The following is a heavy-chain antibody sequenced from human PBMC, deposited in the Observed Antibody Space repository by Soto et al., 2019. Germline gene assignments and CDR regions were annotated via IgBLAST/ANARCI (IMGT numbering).Heavy chain of an antibody. J-gene: IGHJ4*02. V-gene: IGHV2-5*01. D-gene: IGHD5-12*01. CDR2: LYWNDDK. CDR1: GVSLSTSGMG. CDR3: AHRKNWAHAGYISFDY. Sequence: QITLEESGPTLVKLTQTLTLACNFSGVSLSTSGMGVGWIRQRSGRALEWLAPLYWNDDKSYSPSLKSRLTIAKDPSKNQLVLTMTNMDPADTGTYFCAHRKNWAHAGYISFDYWGQGSLVTVSP.